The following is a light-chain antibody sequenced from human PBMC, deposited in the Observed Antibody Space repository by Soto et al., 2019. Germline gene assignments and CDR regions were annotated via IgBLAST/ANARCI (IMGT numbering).Light chain of an antibody. Sequence: DIQMTQSPATLSASVGDRVTITCRASQSINSWLAWYQQKPGKVPKLLIDDASSLESEVPTRFSGSVSGTEFTLTISSLQPDDFATYYCQQYNTYPWTFGQGTKV. CDR1: QSINSW. CDR2: DAS. V-gene: IGKV1-5*01. CDR3: QQYNTYPWT. J-gene: IGKJ1*01.